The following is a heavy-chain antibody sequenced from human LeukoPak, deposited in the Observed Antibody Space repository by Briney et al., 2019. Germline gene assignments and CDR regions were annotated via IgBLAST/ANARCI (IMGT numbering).Heavy chain of an antibody. CDR1: VFTFSSYS. CDR3: AKDRSLYHYYFDY. Sequence: PGGSLRLSCAASVFTFSSYSMSWVRQAPGKGLEWVSAISGSGGSTYYADSVKGRFTISRDNSKNTLYLQMNSLRAEDTAVYYCAKDRSLYHYYFDYWGQGTLVTASS. CDR2: ISGSGGST. V-gene: IGHV3-23*01. J-gene: IGHJ4*02. D-gene: IGHD2-15*01.